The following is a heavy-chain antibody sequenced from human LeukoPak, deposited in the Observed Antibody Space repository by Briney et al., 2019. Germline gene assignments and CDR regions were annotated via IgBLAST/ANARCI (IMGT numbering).Heavy chain of an antibody. J-gene: IGHJ4*02. V-gene: IGHV3-21*01. Sequence: GGSLRLSCAASGFTFSSYSMNWVRQAPGKGLEWVPSISSSSSYIYYADSVKGRFTISRDNAKNSLYLQMNSLRAEDTAVYYCAKEPDKYSSSWYFDYWGQGTLVTVSS. CDR1: GFTFSSYS. CDR2: ISSSSSYI. D-gene: IGHD6-13*01. CDR3: AKEPDKYSSSWYFDY.